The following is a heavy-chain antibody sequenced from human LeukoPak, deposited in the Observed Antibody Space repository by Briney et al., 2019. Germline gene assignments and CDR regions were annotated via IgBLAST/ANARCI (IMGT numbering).Heavy chain of an antibody. V-gene: IGHV3-30*02. J-gene: IGHJ3*02. CDR2: IRYDGSNK. CDR1: GFTFSSYG. D-gene: IGHD1-20*01. CDR3: AKDAYRYNWNLRDAFDI. Sequence: GGSLRLSCAAPGFTFSSYGMHWVRQAPGKGLEWVAFIRYDGSNKFYADSVKGRFTISRDNSKNTLYLQMNSLRAEDTAVYYCAKDAYRYNWNLRDAFDIWGQGTMVTVSS.